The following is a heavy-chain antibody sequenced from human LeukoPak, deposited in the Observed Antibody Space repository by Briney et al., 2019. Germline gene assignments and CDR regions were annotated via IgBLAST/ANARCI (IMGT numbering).Heavy chain of an antibody. J-gene: IGHJ4*02. CDR1: GFTFSSYA. V-gene: IGHV3-23*01. CDR3: AKDGQQWLEGLSDY. D-gene: IGHD6-19*01. Sequence: PGGSLRLSCAASGFTFSSYAMSWVRQAPGKGLEWVSAISGSGGSTYYADSVKGRFTISRDNSKNTLYLQMNSLRAEDTAVYYCAKDGQQWLEGLSDYWGQGTLVTVSS. CDR2: ISGSGGST.